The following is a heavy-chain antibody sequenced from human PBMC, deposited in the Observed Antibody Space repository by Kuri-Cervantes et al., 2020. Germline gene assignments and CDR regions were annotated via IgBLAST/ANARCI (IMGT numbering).Heavy chain of an antibody. CDR1: GYTFTGYY. V-gene: IGHV1-2*02. J-gene: IGHJ4*02. Sequence: GESLKISCKASGYTFTGYYMHWVRQAPGQGLEWMGWINPNSGGTNYAQKFQGRVTMTRDTSISTAYMELSRLRSDDTAVYYCARIFIHESSSFDYWGQGTLVTVSS. CDR2: INPNSGGT. D-gene: IGHD3-16*01. CDR3: ARIFIHESSSFDY.